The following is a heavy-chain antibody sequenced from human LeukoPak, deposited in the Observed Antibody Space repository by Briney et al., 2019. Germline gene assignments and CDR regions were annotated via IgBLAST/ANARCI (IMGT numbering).Heavy chain of an antibody. D-gene: IGHD6-19*01. CDR3: AAIVAGQNSFVY. CDR1: GLTLSDHY. Sequence: QPGGSLRLSCSASGLTLSDHYMEWVRQAPGKGLEWIGRVREKGHSYTTQYAASVKGRITVSRDDSQNSLYLQMSGLKTEDTAFYYCAAIVAGQNSFVYWGQGIMVTVSS. J-gene: IGHJ4*02. V-gene: IGHV3-72*01. CDR2: VREKGHSYTT.